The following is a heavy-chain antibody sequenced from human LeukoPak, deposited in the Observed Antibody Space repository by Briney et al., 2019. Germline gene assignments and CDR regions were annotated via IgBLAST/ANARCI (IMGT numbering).Heavy chain of an antibody. Sequence: SETLSLTYTVSGGSITGYYWNWIRQPAGQGLEWLGRVYSSGVGNYNPSLTSRVTMSVDTSKNQFSLKLTSLTAADTAVYYCAREEFLHEIDSSGYFVYWGQGTLVTVSS. J-gene: IGHJ4*02. V-gene: IGHV4-4*07. CDR2: VYSSGVG. CDR3: AREEFLHEIDSSGYFVY. D-gene: IGHD3-22*01. CDR1: GGSITGYY.